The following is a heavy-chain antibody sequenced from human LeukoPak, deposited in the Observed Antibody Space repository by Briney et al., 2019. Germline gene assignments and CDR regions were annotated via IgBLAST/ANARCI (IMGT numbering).Heavy chain of an antibody. CDR1: GFTFSSYG. CDR2: ISGSGGST. Sequence: QAGGSLRLSCAASGFTFSSYGMSWARQAPGKGLEWVSAISGSGGSTYYADSVKGRFTISRDNSKNTLYLQMNSLRAEDTAVYYCAKDLPPYYYDSSGYFDYWGQGTLVTVSS. V-gene: IGHV3-23*01. CDR3: AKDLPPYYYDSSGYFDY. D-gene: IGHD3-22*01. J-gene: IGHJ4*02.